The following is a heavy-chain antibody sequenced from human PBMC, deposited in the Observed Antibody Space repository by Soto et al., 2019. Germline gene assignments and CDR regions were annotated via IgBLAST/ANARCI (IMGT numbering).Heavy chain of an antibody. Sequence: SETLSLTCTVSGGSISTGGYYWSWIRQYPGKGLEWLGYIDDSGYTFYNPSLQSRLTLSMDTSKNQFSLKMSSATAADTAVYFCARKQAGFFYGIDYWGQGTLVTVSS. CDR1: GGSISTGGYY. CDR2: IDDSGYT. V-gene: IGHV4-31*03. CDR3: ARKQAGFFYGIDY. D-gene: IGHD3-3*01. J-gene: IGHJ4*02.